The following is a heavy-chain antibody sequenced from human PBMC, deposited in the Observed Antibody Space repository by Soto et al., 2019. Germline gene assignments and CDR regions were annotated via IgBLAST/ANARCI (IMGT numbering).Heavy chain of an antibody. V-gene: IGHV3-74*03. Sequence: EVQLVESGGGLVQPGGSLRLCCVVSGFTFTNYWMHWVRQAPGKGLVWVSRISSDGTYIQYGDSVRGRFTISRDNAKNTVYLQMNSLRAEDTAVYYCVRNLVVTRDSVWFDPWGQGTLVTVSS. CDR3: VRNLVVTRDSVWFDP. J-gene: IGHJ5*02. CDR1: GFTFTNYW. D-gene: IGHD2-2*01. CDR2: ISSDGTYI.